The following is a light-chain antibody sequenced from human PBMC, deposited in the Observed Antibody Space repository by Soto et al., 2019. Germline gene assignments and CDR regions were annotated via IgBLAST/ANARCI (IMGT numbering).Light chain of an antibody. CDR2: GAS. CDR3: QQYGRSTFT. J-gene: IGKJ3*01. Sequence: EIVLTQSQSTLSLSPGERATISCRDSESVSNRYLAVDQQKPGQAPRLLIYGASSNATVVPDRFSASVSVTDFTLTISRLEPEDFAGYYCQQYGRSTFTFGPGTNVYIK. V-gene: IGKV3-20*01. CDR1: ESVSNRY.